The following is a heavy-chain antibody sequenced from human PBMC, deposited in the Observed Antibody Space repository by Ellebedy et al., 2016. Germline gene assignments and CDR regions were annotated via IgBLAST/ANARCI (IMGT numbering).Heavy chain of an antibody. V-gene: IGHV4-39*07. D-gene: IGHD1-26*01. CDR1: GDSIGSSGHY. Sequence: SETLSLTCTVSGDSIGSSGHYWAWIRQPPGKGLEWIAAIYFSGTTFYNPSLTSRLAISLDTSKNHFSLTLTSVTAADTAVYYCAREKSGSYNDYWGQGTLVTVSS. J-gene: IGHJ4*02. CDR2: IYFSGTT. CDR3: AREKSGSYNDY.